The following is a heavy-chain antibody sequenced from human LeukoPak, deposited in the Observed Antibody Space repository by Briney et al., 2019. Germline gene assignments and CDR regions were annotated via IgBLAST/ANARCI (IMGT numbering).Heavy chain of an antibody. CDR3: ARDSTYYYDSGSSGPHYFDN. CDR1: GFTFSNYA. CDR2: ITSGGTYE. Sequence: GGSLRLSCAASGFTFSNYAMHWVRQAPGKGLEWVSLITSGGTYEYYADSVKGRFTISRDNSKNTLYLQLNSLRAEDTAVYYCARDSTYYYDSGSSGPHYFDNWGQGTLVTVSS. J-gene: IGHJ4*02. D-gene: IGHD3-10*01. V-gene: IGHV3-30*01.